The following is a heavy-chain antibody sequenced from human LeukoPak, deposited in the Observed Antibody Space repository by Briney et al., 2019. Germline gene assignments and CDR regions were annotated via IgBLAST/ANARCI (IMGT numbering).Heavy chain of an antibody. CDR3: ARHGPYVYDSGSYYIVGSYFDY. Sequence: SETLSLTCAVYGGSFSGYYWSWIRQPPGKGLGWIGEINHSGSTNYNPSLKSRVTISVDTSKNQFSLKLSSVTAADTAVYYCARHGPYVYDSGSYYIVGSYFDYWGQGTLVTVSS. D-gene: IGHD3-10*01. V-gene: IGHV4-34*01. J-gene: IGHJ4*02. CDR2: INHSGST. CDR1: GGSFSGYY.